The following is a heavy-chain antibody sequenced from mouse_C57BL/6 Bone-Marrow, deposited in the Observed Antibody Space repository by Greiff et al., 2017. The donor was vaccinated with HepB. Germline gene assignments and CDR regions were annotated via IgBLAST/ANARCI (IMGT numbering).Heavy chain of an antibody. D-gene: IGHD2-5*01. V-gene: IGHV10-1*01. CDR2: IRSKSNNYAT. J-gene: IGHJ4*01. CDR1: GFSFNTYA. CDR3: VREGLFYYSNYEDYAMDY. Sequence: EAGGGLVQPKGSLKLSCAASGFSFNTYAMNWVRQAPGKGLEWVARIRSKSNNYATYYADSVKDRFTISRDDSESMLYLQMNNLKTEDTAMYYCVREGLFYYSNYEDYAMDYWGQGTSVTVSS.